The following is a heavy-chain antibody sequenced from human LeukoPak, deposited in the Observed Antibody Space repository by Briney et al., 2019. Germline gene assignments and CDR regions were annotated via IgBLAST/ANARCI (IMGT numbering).Heavy chain of an antibody. Sequence: GGSLRLSCAASGFTVSSNYMSWVRQAPGKGLEWVSVIYSGGSTYYADSVKGRFTISRDNSKNTLYLQMNSLRAEDTAVYYCASLFYDYVWGSYFDYWGQGTLVTVSS. J-gene: IGHJ4*02. D-gene: IGHD3-16*01. CDR1: GFTVSSNY. V-gene: IGHV3-66*01. CDR2: IYSGGST. CDR3: ASLFYDYVWGSYFDY.